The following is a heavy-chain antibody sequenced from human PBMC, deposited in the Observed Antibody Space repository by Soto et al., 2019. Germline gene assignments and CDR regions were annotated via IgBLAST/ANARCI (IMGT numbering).Heavy chain of an antibody. CDR2: ISAYNGNT. CDR1: GYTFRSYD. V-gene: IGHV1-18*01. Sequence: QVQLVQSGAEVKKPGASVKVSCKASGYTFRSYDFSWVRQAPGQGLEWMGWISAYNGNTNSAQKVQGRVTMTTDTSTRTAYMELRSLTSDDTAVYYCARGGYCRSNSCYGFDIWGQGTMVTGSS. J-gene: IGHJ3*02. CDR3: ARGGYCRSNSCYGFDI. D-gene: IGHD2-2*01.